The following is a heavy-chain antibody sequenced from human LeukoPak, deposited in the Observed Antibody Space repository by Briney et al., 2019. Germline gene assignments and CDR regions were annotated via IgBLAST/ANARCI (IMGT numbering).Heavy chain of an antibody. D-gene: IGHD6-13*01. J-gene: IGHJ3*02. V-gene: IGHV3-23*01. CDR3: AKDRWYRYPDAFDI. CDR2: ISSSGGSP. Sequence: GGSLRLSCAASGFTFSSYAMSWVRQAPGKGLEWVSGISSSGGSPYYADSEKGRFTISRDNSKNTLYLQMNSLRAEETAIYYCAKDRWYRYPDAFDIWGQGTMVTVSS. CDR1: GFTFSSYA.